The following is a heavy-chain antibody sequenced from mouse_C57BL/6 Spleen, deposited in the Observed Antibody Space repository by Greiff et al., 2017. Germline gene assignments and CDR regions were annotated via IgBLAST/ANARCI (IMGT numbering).Heavy chain of an antibody. J-gene: IGHJ4*01. CDR1: GFTFSSYA. D-gene: IGHD6-1*01. Sequence: EVQLVESGGGLVKPGGSLKLSCAASGFTFSSYAMSWVRQTPEKRLEWVATISDGGSYTYYPDNVKGRFTISRDNAKNNLYLQMSDLKSEDTAMYYCERGRGRQPLAMDYWGKGTSVTVSS. V-gene: IGHV5-4*01. CDR2: ISDGGSYT. CDR3: ERGRGRQPLAMDY.